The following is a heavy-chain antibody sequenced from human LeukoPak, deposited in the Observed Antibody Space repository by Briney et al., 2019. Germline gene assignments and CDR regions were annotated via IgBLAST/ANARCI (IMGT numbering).Heavy chain of an antibody. D-gene: IGHD3-22*01. CDR1: GFTFSSYG. V-gene: IGHV3-33*01. Sequence: GGSLRLSCAASGFTFSSYGMHWVRQAPGKGLEWVAVIWYDGSNKYYADSVKGRFTISRDNSKNTLYLQMNSLRAEDTAVYYCAREEVVIRPYFDYWGQGTLVTGSS. CDR2: IWYDGSNK. CDR3: AREEVVIRPYFDY. J-gene: IGHJ4*02.